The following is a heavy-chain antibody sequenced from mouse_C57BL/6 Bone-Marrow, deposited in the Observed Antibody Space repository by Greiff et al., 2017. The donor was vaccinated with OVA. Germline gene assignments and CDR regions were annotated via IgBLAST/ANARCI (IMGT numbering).Heavy chain of an antibody. D-gene: IGHD1-1*01. CDR3: GGDYYGSSYHYFDY. J-gene: IGHJ2*01. CDR1: GYTFTSYW. Sequence: QVQLKQPGAELVKPGASVKLSCKASGYTFTSYWMHWVKQRPGQGLEWIGMIHPNSGSTNYNEKFKSKATLTVDKSSSTAYMQLSSLTSEDSAVYYCGGDYYGSSYHYFDYWGQGTTLTVSS. CDR2: IHPNSGST. V-gene: IGHV1-64*01.